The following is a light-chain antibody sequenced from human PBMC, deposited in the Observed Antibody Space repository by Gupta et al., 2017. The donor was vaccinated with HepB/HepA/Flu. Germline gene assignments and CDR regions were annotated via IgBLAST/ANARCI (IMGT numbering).Light chain of an antibody. CDR1: QSVRSY. V-gene: IGKV3-11*01. J-gene: IGKJ1*01. Sequence: EIVLTQSPATLSLSPVESATLSCRTSQSVRSYLAWYQMKPGQSPRLLIYDASNRATGIPARFSGSGSGTDFTLKVSSLEPEDAAVYYCKQRKRWPRTLGQGTKVEIK. CDR3: KQRKRWPRT. CDR2: DAS.